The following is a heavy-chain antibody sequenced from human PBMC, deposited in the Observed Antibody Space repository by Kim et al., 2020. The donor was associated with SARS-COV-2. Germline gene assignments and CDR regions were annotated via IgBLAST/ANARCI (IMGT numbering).Heavy chain of an antibody. CDR2: IKSKSENGAT. V-gene: IGHV3-15*01. Sequence: GGSLRLSCAASGFNFKIAWMSWVRQAPGRGLEWVGRIKSKSENGATEYAAPVKGRFTVSRDDSKSTLYLQMSSLQTEDTAVYFCTTDPLEFWSRFLISFDHWGQGALVTVSS. D-gene: IGHD3-3*01. CDR1: GFNFKIAW. J-gene: IGHJ4*02. CDR3: TTDPLEFWSRFLISFDH.